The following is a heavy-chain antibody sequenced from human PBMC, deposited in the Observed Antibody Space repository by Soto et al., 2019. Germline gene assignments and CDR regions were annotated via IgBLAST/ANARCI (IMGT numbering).Heavy chain of an antibody. V-gene: IGHV1-8*01. CDR2: MNPNSGNT. CDR3: ARGPRRASRREEDFDY. D-gene: IGHD1-1*01. J-gene: IGHJ4*02. CDR1: GYTFTSYY. Sequence: QVQLVQSGAEVKKPGASVKVSCKASGYTFTSYYINWVRQATGQGLEWMGWMNPNSGNTGYAQKFQGRVTMTRNTSISTADMELSSLRSEDTAVYYCARGPRRASRREEDFDYWGQGTLVTVSS.